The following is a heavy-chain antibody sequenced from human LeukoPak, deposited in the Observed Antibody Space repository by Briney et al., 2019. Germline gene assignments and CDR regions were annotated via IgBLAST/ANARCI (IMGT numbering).Heavy chain of an antibody. J-gene: IGHJ3*01. CDR1: GFTFSDYF. CDR2: ISGSGSII. Sequence: GGSLRLSCAASGFTFSDYFMSWIRQAPGKGLEWVSYISGSGSIIYCADSVKGRFTISRDNAKNSQYLQMNSLRAEDTAVYYCARDAPADSLVGSNWGRGTMVTVSS. D-gene: IGHD2-15*01. V-gene: IGHV3-11*04. CDR3: ARDAPADSLVGSN.